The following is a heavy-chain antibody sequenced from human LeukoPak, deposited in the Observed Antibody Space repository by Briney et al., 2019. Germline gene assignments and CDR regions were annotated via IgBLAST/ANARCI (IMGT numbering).Heavy chain of an antibody. J-gene: IGHJ4*02. CDR3: ARTSPHYYDSSGYLVY. CDR1: GGTFSSYA. D-gene: IGHD3-22*01. Sequence: SVKVSCKASGGTFSSYAISWVRQAPGQGLEWMGGIIPIFGTANYAQKFQGRVTMTRDTSTSTVYMELSSLRSEDTAVYYCARTSPHYYDSSGYLVYWGQGTLVTVSS. V-gene: IGHV1-69*05. CDR2: IIPIFGTA.